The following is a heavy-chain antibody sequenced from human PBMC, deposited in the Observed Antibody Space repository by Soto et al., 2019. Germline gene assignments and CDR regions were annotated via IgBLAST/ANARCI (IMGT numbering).Heavy chain of an antibody. V-gene: IGHV1-18*01. J-gene: IGHJ1*01. CDR1: GYTFTSYG. D-gene: IGHD2-21*01. Sequence: QVQLVQSGAEVKKPGASVKVSCKASGYTFTSYGISWVRQAPGQGLEWMGWISAYNGNTNYAQKLQGRVTMTTDTATSTAYMKLSRLRSDDTAVYYCARDPPRACYGGNPQYFQHRGQGTLVTVSS. CDR2: ISAYNGNT. CDR3: ARDPPRACYGGNPQYFQH.